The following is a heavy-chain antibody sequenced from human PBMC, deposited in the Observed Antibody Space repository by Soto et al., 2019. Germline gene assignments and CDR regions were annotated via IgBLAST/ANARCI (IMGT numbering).Heavy chain of an antibody. Sequence: SETRSLTCTVSGASLGFSYWSWIRQPPGKGLEWLGYIYYTGSTNYNPSLKSRVTISLDTSKNQFSLKLSSVTAADTAVYYCARHAYGSGFYYGMDVWGQGTTVTVSS. D-gene: IGHD3-10*01. CDR3: ARHAYGSGFYYGMDV. J-gene: IGHJ6*02. V-gene: IGHV4-59*08. CDR1: GASLGFSY. CDR2: IYYTGST.